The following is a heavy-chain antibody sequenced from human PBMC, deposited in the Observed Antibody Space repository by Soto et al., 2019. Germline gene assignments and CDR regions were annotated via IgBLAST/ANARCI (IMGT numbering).Heavy chain of an antibody. Sequence: QVQLQESGPGLVKPSETLSLTCTVSGGSVSGGSYCWSWIRQPPGKGLECIGYVDNSGSTTYNPTLKSRVTISVDTGKNQFALGLSAVTAADTAVYYCARVPLTSYFVLWGRGTLVTVSS. V-gene: IGHV4-61*01. J-gene: IGHJ2*01. CDR1: GGSVSGGSYC. CDR2: VDNSGST. CDR3: ARVPLTSYFVL. D-gene: IGHD2-2*01.